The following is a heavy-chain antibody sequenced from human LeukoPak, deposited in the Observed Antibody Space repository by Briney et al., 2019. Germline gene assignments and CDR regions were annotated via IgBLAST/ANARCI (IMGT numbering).Heavy chain of an antibody. D-gene: IGHD2-21*02. Sequence: GASVKVSCKASGYTFTGYYMHWVRQAPGRGLELMGWINPNNGGTYYAQKLQGRVTMTWDTSISTAYMELTGLRSDDTAVYYCARAAYCGGDCYYYFDYWGQGTLVTVSS. CDR1: GYTFTGYY. J-gene: IGHJ4*02. CDR3: ARAAYCGGDCYYYFDY. V-gene: IGHV1-2*02. CDR2: INPNNGGT.